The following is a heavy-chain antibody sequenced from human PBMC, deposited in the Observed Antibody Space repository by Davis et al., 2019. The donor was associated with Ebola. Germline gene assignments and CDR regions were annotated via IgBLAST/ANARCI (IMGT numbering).Heavy chain of an antibody. CDR1: GYTFTSYG. D-gene: IGHD4-11*01. CDR2: IRPYNGNT. CDR3: ARDPGVTTGWYYYGMDV. V-gene: IGHV1-18*01. J-gene: IGHJ6*02. Sequence: ASVKVSCKASGYTFTSYGISWVRQAPGQGLEWMGWIRPYNGNTNYAQKLQGRVTMTTDTSTSTAYMELRSLRSDDTAVYYCARDPGVTTGWYYYGMDVWGQGTTVTVSS.